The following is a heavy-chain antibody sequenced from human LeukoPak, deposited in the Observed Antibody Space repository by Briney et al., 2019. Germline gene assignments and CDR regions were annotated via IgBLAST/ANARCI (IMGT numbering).Heavy chain of an antibody. CDR1: GFTFSSYA. V-gene: IGHV3-23*01. CDR2: ISGSGGST. Sequence: GGSLRLSCAASGFTFSSYAMSWVRQAPGKGLEWVSAISGSGGSTYSADSAKGRFTISRDNSKNTLYLQINGLRAEDTAVYYCAKGLYYYDSSGYYPEYFQHWGQGTLVTVSS. D-gene: IGHD3-22*01. J-gene: IGHJ1*01. CDR3: AKGLYYYDSSGYYPEYFQH.